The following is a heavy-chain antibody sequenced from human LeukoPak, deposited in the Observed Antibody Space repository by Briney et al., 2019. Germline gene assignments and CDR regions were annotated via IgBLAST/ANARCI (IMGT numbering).Heavy chain of an antibody. D-gene: IGHD4-23*01. V-gene: IGHV1-69*04. J-gene: IGHJ4*02. CDR3: ARCGNSYVVSSYYDY. CDR2: IIPILGIA. CDR1: GGTFSSYA. Sequence: GSSVKVSCKASGGTFSSYAISWVRQAPGQGLEWMGRIIPILGIANYAQKFQGRVTITADKSTSTAYMELSSLRSEDTAVYYCARCGNSYVVSSYYDYWGQGTLVTVSS.